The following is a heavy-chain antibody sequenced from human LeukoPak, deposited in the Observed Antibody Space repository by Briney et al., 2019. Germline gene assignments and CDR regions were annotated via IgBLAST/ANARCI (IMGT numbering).Heavy chain of an antibody. J-gene: IGHJ4*02. D-gene: IGHD7-27*01. Sequence: GGSLRLSCAASGFTFSSYGMNWVRQAPGKGLEWVAVIWYDKSNKYYADSVKGRFTISRDNSKNTLYLQMNSLRAEDTAVYYCARDLFDVLNGDAERGYYFDYWGQGTLVTVSS. V-gene: IGHV3-33*01. CDR3: ARDLFDVLNGDAERGYYFDY. CDR1: GFTFSSYG. CDR2: IWYDKSNK.